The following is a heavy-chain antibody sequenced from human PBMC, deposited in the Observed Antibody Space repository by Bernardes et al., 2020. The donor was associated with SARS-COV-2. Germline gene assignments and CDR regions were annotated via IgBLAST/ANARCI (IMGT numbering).Heavy chain of an antibody. Sequence: GGSLRLSCAASGFTFDDYAMHWVRQAPGKGLEWVSGISWNSGSIGYADSVKGRFTISRDNAKNSLYLQMNSLRDEDTALYYCAKDQYGSGSYYNVFDYWGQGALVTVSS. J-gene: IGHJ4*02. V-gene: IGHV3-9*01. CDR2: ISWNSGSI. CDR3: AKDQYGSGSYYNVFDY. D-gene: IGHD3-10*01. CDR1: GFTFDDYA.